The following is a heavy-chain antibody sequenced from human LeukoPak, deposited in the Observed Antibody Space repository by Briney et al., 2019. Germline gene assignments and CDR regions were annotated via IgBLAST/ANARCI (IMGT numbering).Heavy chain of an antibody. J-gene: IGHJ5*02. CDR3: VTPTREKTVAAVYLS. CDR1: GYTLTDYY. Sequence: ASVKISCKASGYTLTDYYMHWVRQAPGKGLEWMGRADPEDGEAIYAEKFQGRVTITADTSIDTVYMELSSLRSEDTAVYYHVTPTREKTVAAVYLSWGQGTQVTVSS. V-gene: IGHV1-69-2*01. D-gene: IGHD2-15*01. CDR2: ADPEDGEA.